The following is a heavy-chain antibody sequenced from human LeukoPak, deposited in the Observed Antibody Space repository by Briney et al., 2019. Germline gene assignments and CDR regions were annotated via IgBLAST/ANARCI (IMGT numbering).Heavy chain of an antibody. V-gene: IGHV4-59*08. CDR1: GGSISSYY. CDR3: ARQHED. CDR2: IYYSGST. Sequence: SESLSLTCTVSGGSISSYYWSWIRQPPGKGLEWIGYIYYSGSTYYNPSLRSRVTISIDTSKNQFSLDLSSVTAADTAVYYCARQHEDWGQGTLVTVSS. J-gene: IGHJ4*02.